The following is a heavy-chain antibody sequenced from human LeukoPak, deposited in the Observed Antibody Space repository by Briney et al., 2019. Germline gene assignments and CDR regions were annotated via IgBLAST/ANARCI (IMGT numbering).Heavy chain of an antibody. V-gene: IGHV3-23*01. Sequence: PGGSLRLSCAASGFTFSNYAMNWVRRAPGKGLEWVSAISGSGGSAYYADSVKGRFTISRDNSKNTLYLQMNSLRAEDTAVYYCAKDLRQWLVNYYFDYWGQGTLVTVSS. D-gene: IGHD6-19*01. CDR3: AKDLRQWLVNYYFDY. CDR1: GFTFSNYA. J-gene: IGHJ4*02. CDR2: ISGSGGSA.